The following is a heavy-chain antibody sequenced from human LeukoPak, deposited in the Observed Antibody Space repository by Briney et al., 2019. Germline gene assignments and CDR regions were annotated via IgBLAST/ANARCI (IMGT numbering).Heavy chain of an antibody. J-gene: IGHJ4*02. D-gene: IGHD2-15*01. CDR2: IYSSGST. Sequence: SETLSLTCTVSGGSISSSSYYWSWIRQPPGKALEWIGYIYSSGSTNYNPSLRNRVSISEDTSKNQFSLRLRSVTAADTAVYYCARRYCSGDSCYYFDYWGQGTLVTVSS. CDR1: GGSISSSSYY. V-gene: IGHV4-61*05. CDR3: ARRYCSGDSCYYFDY.